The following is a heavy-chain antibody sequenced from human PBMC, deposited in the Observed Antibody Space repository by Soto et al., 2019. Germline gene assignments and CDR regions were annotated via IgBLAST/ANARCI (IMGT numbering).Heavy chain of an antibody. Sequence: SETLSLTCTVSGGSISSYYWSWIRQPPGKGLEWIGYIYYSGSTNYNPSLKSRVTISVDTSKNQFSLKLSSVTAADTAVYYCARQEYDFWSGYYGYYYMDVWGKGTTVTVSS. V-gene: IGHV4-59*08. J-gene: IGHJ6*03. CDR3: ARQEYDFWSGYYGYYYMDV. CDR2: IYYSGST. D-gene: IGHD3-3*01. CDR1: GGSISSYY.